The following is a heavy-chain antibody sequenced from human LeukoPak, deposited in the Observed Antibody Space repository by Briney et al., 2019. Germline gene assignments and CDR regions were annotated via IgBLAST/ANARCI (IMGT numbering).Heavy chain of an antibody. Sequence: ASAKVSCKVSGYTFTVYYMHWVQQAPGKGLEWMGLVDPEDGETIYAEKFQGRVTITADTSTDTAYMELSSLRSEDTAVYYCAIESGPLVGATTVMSFWGQGTLVTVSS. D-gene: IGHD1-26*01. CDR2: VDPEDGET. CDR1: GYTFTVYY. V-gene: IGHV1-69-2*01. CDR3: AIESGPLVGATTVMSF. J-gene: IGHJ4*02.